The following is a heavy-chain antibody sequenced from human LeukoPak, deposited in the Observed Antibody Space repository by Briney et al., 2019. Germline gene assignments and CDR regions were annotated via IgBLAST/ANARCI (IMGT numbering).Heavy chain of an antibody. D-gene: IGHD3-10*01. Sequence: SETLSLTCTVSGGSISSYYWSWIRQPPGKGLEWIGYIYYSGSTNYNPSLKSRVTISVDTSKNQFSLKLSSVTAADTAVYYFARGGTMVRGVITMFDYWGQGTLVTVSS. V-gene: IGHV4-59*01. J-gene: IGHJ4*02. CDR1: GGSISSYY. CDR3: ARGGTMVRGVITMFDY. CDR2: IYYSGST.